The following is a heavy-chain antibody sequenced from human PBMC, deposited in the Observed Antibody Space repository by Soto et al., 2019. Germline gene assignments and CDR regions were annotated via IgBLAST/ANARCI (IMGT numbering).Heavy chain of an antibody. J-gene: IGHJ6*02. CDR1: GGTLRRYA. V-gene: IGHV1-69*01. Sequence: QVQVVQSGAEVKKPGSSVRVSCKASGGTLRRYAISWVRQAPGQGLEWMGGIIPTFGSAKYPQKFQGRVTITADETTTTAYMELSSLTSEDTAIYYCSSNLNDGAGYYYFVMDVWGQGTTVTVSS. CDR2: IIPTFGSA. CDR3: SSNLNDGAGYYYFVMDV. D-gene: IGHD1-20*01.